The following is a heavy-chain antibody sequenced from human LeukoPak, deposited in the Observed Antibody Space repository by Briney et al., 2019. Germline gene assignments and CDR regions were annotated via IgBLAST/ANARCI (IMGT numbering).Heavy chain of an antibody. CDR3: ARVGCGYDPNQYYYYYMDV. J-gene: IGHJ6*03. D-gene: IGHD5-12*01. V-gene: IGHV4-34*01. Sequence: SETLSLTCAVYGGSFSGYYWSWIRQPPGKGLEWIGEINHSGSTNYNPSLKSRVTISVDTSKNQFSLKLSSVTAADTAVYYCARVGCGYDPNQYYYYYMDVWGKGTTVTVSS. CDR1: GGSFSGYY. CDR2: INHSGST.